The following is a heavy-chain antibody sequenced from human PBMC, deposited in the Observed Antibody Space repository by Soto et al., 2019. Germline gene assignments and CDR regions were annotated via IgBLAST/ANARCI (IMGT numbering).Heavy chain of an antibody. Sequence: QVQLVQSGAEVKKPGSSVKVSCKASGGTFSSDTITWVRQAPGQGLEWMGRINPILGIASYAQKFQGRATITADKSTSTADRELSSLKSEDTAVYYCARGGYCISTTCYRPNDYWGQGTLVTVSP. J-gene: IGHJ4*02. CDR2: INPILGIA. V-gene: IGHV1-69*02. CDR1: GGTFSSDT. CDR3: ARGGYCISTTCYRPNDY. D-gene: IGHD2-2*01.